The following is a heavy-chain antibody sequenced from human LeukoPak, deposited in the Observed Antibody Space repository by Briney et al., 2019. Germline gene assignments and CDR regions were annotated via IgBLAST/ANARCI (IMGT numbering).Heavy chain of an antibody. D-gene: IGHD4-17*01. J-gene: IGHJ4*02. CDR2: IYYSGST. CDR1: GGSISSYY. V-gene: IGHV4-59*01. Sequence: PSETLSLTCTVSGGSISSYYWSWIRQPPGKGLEWIGYIYYSGSTNYNPSLKSRVTISVDTSKNQFSLKLSSVTAADTAVYYCARGYGHLGGYFDYRGQGTLVTVSS. CDR3: ARGYGHLGGYFDY.